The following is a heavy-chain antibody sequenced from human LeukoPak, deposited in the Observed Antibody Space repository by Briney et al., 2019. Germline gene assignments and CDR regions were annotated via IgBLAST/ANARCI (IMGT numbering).Heavy chain of an antibody. CDR1: GYTFTGYY. J-gene: IGHJ4*02. D-gene: IGHD4-17*01. CDR3: ARDRGRLRLGLFDY. CDR2: INPNSGGT. V-gene: IGHV1-2*02. Sequence: ASVKVSCKASGYTFTGYYMHWVRQAPEQGLEWMGWINPNSGGTNYAQKFQGRVTMTRDTSISTAYMELSRLRSDDTAVYYCARDRGRLRLGLFDYWGQGTLVTVSS.